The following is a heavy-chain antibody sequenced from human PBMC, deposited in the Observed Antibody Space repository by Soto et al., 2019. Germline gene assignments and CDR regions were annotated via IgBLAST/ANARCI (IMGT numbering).Heavy chain of an antibody. CDR2: IKLDGSEK. D-gene: IGHD2-15*01. Sequence: PGGSLRLSCAASGFAFSTYWMTWVRQAPGKGLGWVANIKLDGSEKNYVDSVKGRFIISRDNAKNSLYLQMNSLRAEDTAVYYCARDPGGYCSSSCCHRALHCGQGALFTDPS. J-gene: IGHJ4*02. CDR3: ARDPGGYCSSSCCHRALH. CDR1: GFAFSTYW. V-gene: IGHV3-7*01.